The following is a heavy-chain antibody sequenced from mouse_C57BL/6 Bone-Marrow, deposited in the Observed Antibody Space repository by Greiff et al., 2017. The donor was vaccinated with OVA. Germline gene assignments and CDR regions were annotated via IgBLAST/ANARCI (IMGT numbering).Heavy chain of an antibody. J-gene: IGHJ2*01. CDR3: TTRDYDGYFDY. Sequence: VQLQQSGAELVRPGASVKLSCTASGFNIKDDYMHWVKQRPEQGLEWIGWIDPENGDTEYASKFQGKATITADTSSNTAYLQRSSLTSEDTAVYYCTTRDYDGYFDYWGQGTTLTVSS. CDR1: GFNIKDDY. CDR2: IDPENGDT. V-gene: IGHV14-4*01. D-gene: IGHD2-4*01.